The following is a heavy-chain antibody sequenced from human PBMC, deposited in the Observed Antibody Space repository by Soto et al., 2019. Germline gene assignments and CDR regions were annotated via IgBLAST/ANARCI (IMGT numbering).Heavy chain of an antibody. V-gene: IGHV1-18*01. CDR2: INGYNGNT. Sequence: GASVKVSCKASGYTFTSYGISWVRQAPGQGLEWMGWINGYNGNTDYAQNFQGRVTMTTDTSTSTDTPTSTVYMELRSLKSDDTAIYYCAREELPNSHYGIDVWGQGTTVTVSS. D-gene: IGHD1-26*01. J-gene: IGHJ6*02. CDR1: GYTFTSYG. CDR3: AREELPNSHYGIDV.